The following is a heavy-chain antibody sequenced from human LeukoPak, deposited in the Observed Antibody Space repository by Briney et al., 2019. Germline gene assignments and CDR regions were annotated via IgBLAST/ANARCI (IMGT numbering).Heavy chain of an antibody. CDR1: GFTFSSYW. D-gene: IGHD6-13*01. Sequence: PGGSLRLSCAASGFTFSSYWMSWVRQAPGKGLEWVAVISYDGSNKYYADSVKGRFTISRDNSKNTLYLQMNSLRAEDTAVYYCARDLWSLPGIAAASILDYWGQGTLVTVSS. CDR3: ARDLWSLPGIAAASILDY. J-gene: IGHJ4*02. CDR2: ISYDGSNK. V-gene: IGHV3-30-3*01.